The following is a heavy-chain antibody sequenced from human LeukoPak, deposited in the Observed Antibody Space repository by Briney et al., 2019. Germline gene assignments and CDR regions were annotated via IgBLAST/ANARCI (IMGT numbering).Heavy chain of an antibody. CDR2: ISAYNGNT. V-gene: IGHV1-18*04. Sequence: ASVKVSCKASGYTFTGYYMHWVRQAPGQGLEWMGWISAYNGNTNYAQKLQGRVTMTTDTSTSTAYMELRSLRSDDTAVYYCARVFPGGYYFDYWGQGTLVTVSS. CDR1: GYTFTGYY. CDR3: ARVFPGGYYFDY. D-gene: IGHD2-15*01. J-gene: IGHJ4*02.